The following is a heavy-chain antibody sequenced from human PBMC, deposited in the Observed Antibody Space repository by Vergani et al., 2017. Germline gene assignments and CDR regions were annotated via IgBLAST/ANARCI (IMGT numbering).Heavy chain of an antibody. CDR1: GFTFSSYG. V-gene: IGHV3-30*03. CDR3: ATDLGASDLPMDV. Sequence: QVQLVESGGGVVQPGRSLRLSCAASGFTFSSYGMHWVRQAPGKGLEWVAVISYDGSNKYYADSVKGRFTISRDNSKSTLYLQMNSLRAEDTAVYYCATDLGASDLPMDVWGKGTTVTVSS. CDR2: ISYDGSNK. J-gene: IGHJ6*04. D-gene: IGHD2-2*01.